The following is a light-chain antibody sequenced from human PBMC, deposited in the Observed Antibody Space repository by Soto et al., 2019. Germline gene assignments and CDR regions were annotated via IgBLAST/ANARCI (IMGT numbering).Light chain of an antibody. CDR1: SSDVGGYNY. CDR2: DVR. Sequence: QSALTQPASVSGSPGQSITISCTGTSSDVGGYNYVSWYQQHPGKAPKLMIYDVRNRPSGVSNRFSGSKSGNTASLTISGLQAEDEADYYCSSYTSSSLVFGGGTKLTVL. V-gene: IGLV2-14*01. CDR3: SSYTSSSLV. J-gene: IGLJ2*01.